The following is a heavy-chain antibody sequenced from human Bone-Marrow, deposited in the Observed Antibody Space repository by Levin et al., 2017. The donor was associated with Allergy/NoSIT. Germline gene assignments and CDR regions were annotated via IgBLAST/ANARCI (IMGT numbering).Heavy chain of an antibody. V-gene: IGHV1-69*13. CDR2: IIPIFGTA. CDR1: GGTFSSYA. Sequence: VASVKVSCKASGGTFSSYAISWVRQAPGQGLEWMGGIIPIFGTANYAQKFQGRVTITADESTSTAYMELSSLRSEDTAVYYCARHSGYDFGHLTGGWFDPWGQGTLVTVSS. D-gene: IGHD5-12*01. CDR3: ARHSGYDFGHLTGGWFDP. J-gene: IGHJ5*02.